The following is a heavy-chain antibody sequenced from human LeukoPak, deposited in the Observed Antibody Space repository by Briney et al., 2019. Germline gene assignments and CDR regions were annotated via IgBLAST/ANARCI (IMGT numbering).Heavy chain of an antibody. CDR1: GGSFSGYY. Sequence: KPLETLSLTCAVYGGSFSGYYWSWIRQPPGKGLEWIGEINHSGSTNYNPSLKSRVTISVDTSKNQFSLKLSSVTAADTAVYYCARRGSSWYRCFDYWGQGTLVTVSS. CDR2: INHSGST. V-gene: IGHV4-34*01. J-gene: IGHJ4*02. D-gene: IGHD6-13*01. CDR3: ARRGSSWYRCFDY.